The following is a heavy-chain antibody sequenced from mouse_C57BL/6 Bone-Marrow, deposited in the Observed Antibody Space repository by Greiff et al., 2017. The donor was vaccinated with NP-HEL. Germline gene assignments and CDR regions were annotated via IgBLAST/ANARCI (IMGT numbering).Heavy chain of an antibody. V-gene: IGHV14-3*01. CDR2: IDPANGNT. Sequence: EVQLQQSVAELVRPGASVKLSCSASGFNIKNTYMHWVKQRPEQGLEWIGRIDPANGNTKYAPKFQGKATITADTAYNTADLQLSSLTSEDTAIYYCARSGRSRISFAYWGQGTLVTVSA. CDR1: GFNIKNTY. CDR3: ARSGRSRISFAY. D-gene: IGHD1-1*01. J-gene: IGHJ3*01.